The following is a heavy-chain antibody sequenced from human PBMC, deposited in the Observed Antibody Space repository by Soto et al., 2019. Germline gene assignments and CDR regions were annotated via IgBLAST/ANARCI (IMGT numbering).Heavy chain of an antibody. Sequence: GGSLRLSCAASGFTFSSYSMNWVRQAPGKGLEWVSYISSSSSTIYYADSVKGRFTISRDNAKNSLYLQMNSLRDEDTAVYYCARDLSAMIVAPGAFDIWGQGTMVTVS. CDR1: GFTFSSYS. CDR3: ARDLSAMIVAPGAFDI. V-gene: IGHV3-48*02. J-gene: IGHJ3*02. CDR2: ISSSSSTI. D-gene: IGHD3-22*01.